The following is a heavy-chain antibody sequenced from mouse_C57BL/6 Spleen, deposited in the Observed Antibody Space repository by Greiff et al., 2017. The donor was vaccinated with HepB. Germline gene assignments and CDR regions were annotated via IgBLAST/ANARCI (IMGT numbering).Heavy chain of an antibody. CDR2: IHPNSGST. Sequence: VQLQQPGAELVKPGASVKLSCKASGYTFTSYWMHWVKQRPGQGLEWIGMIHPNSGSTNYNEKFKSKATLTVDKSSSTAYMQLSSLTSEDSAVYYCARSELGEGFAYWGQGTLVTVSA. V-gene: IGHV1-64*01. CDR1: GYTFTSYW. D-gene: IGHD4-1*01. CDR3: ARSELGEGFAY. J-gene: IGHJ3*01.